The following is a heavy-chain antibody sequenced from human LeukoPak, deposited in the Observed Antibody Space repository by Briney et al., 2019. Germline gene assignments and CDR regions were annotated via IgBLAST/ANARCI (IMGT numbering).Heavy chain of an antibody. J-gene: IGHJ4*02. CDR3: TRDRSRAEDD. CDR1: GFTFSGHW. D-gene: IGHD1-14*01. Sequence: GGSLRLSCAASGFTFSGHWVSWVRQAPGKGLEWVANINQGGSDKYCVDSVKGRFTISRDNANNLLYLQMNSLRGEDTAVYYCTRDRSRAEDDWGQGTLVTVSS. CDR2: INQGGSDK. V-gene: IGHV3-7*01.